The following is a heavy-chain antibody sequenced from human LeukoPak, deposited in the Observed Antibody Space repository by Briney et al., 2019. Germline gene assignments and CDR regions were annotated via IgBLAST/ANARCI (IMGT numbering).Heavy chain of an antibody. Sequence: SETLSLTCTVSGGSISSYYWSWLRQPPGKGLEWIGYIYYSGSTNYNPSLKSRVTISVDTSKNQFSLKLSSVTAADTAVYYCASTYCSGGSCYWALEYWGQGTLVTVSS. J-gene: IGHJ4*02. CDR1: GGSISSYY. CDR2: IYYSGST. V-gene: IGHV4-59*08. CDR3: ASTYCSGGSCYWALEY. D-gene: IGHD2-15*01.